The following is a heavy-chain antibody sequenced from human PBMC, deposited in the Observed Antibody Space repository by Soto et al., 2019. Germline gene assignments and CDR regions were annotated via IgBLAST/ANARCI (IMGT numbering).Heavy chain of an antibody. CDR2: IIPIFGTA. J-gene: IGHJ3*02. Sequence: QVQLVQSGAEVKKPGSSVKVSCKASGGTFSSYAISWVRQAPGQGLEWMGGIIPIFGTANYAQKFQGRDTITADESTSTAYMELSSLRSEDTAVYYCARGIVVVTAPYSGAFDIWGQGTMVTVSS. V-gene: IGHV1-69*01. CDR1: GGTFSSYA. D-gene: IGHD2-21*02. CDR3: ARGIVVVTAPYSGAFDI.